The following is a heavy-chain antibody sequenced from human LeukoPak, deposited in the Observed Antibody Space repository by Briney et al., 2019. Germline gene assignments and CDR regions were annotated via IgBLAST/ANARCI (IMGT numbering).Heavy chain of an antibody. CDR3: ARGRGYVDY. V-gene: IGHV4-59*11. CDR2: IYYSGST. CDR1: GGSISSHY. J-gene: IGHJ4*02. Sequence: PSETLSLTCTVSGGSISSHYWSWIRQPPGKGLEWIGYIYYSGSTNYNPSLKSRVTISVDTSKNQFSLKLSSVTAADTAVYYCARGRGYVDYWGQGTLVTVSS.